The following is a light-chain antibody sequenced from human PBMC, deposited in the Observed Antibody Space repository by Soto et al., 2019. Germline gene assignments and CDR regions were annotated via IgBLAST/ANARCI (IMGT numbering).Light chain of an antibody. Sequence: QSALTQPPSVSGTPGQRVTISCSGSNSNIGRSTVNWYQQLPGTAPKLVIYEDSQRPSGVPDRFSGSRSGTSASLAISGLQSDDEAYYYCASWDDSMLFGGGTKVTVL. V-gene: IGLV1-44*01. CDR3: ASWDDSML. CDR1: NSNIGRST. J-gene: IGLJ2*01. CDR2: EDS.